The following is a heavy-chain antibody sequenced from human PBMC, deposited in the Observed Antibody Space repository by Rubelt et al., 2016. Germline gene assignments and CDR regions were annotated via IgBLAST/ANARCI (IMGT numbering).Heavy chain of an antibody. J-gene: IGHJ4*02. CDR2: IYYSGST. D-gene: IGHD2-15*01. V-gene: IGHV4-39*01. Sequence: QLQLEESGPGLVKPSETLSLICSVSGGSISSSSYYWGWIRQPPGKGLEWIGSIYYSGSTYNNPSLKSRVTISADTSKKQISRKLNSVTAADTAVYYCARFRFCSGGSCETDNWGQGTLVTVSS. CDR3: ARFRFCSGGSCETDN. CDR1: GGSISSSSYY.